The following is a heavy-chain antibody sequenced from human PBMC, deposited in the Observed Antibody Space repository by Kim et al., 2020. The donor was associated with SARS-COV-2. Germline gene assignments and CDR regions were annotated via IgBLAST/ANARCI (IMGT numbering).Heavy chain of an antibody. CDR2: ISYDGSNK. Sequence: GGSLRLSCAASGFTFSSYGMHWVRQAPGKGLEWVAVISYDGSNKYYADSVKGRFTISRDNSKNTLYLQMNSLRAEDTAVYYCAKLPGCTNGVCHNPVRQDDYWGQGTLVTVSS. J-gene: IGHJ4*02. CDR1: GFTFSSYG. V-gene: IGHV3-30*18. D-gene: IGHD2-8*01. CDR3: AKLPGCTNGVCHNPVRQDDY.